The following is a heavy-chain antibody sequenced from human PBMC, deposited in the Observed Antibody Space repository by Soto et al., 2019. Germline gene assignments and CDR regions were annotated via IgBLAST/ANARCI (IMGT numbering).Heavy chain of an antibody. V-gene: IGHV3-23*01. CDR1: GFTFSSYV. CDR3: AKDSNKYSSSLRGRYFDY. D-gene: IGHD4-4*01. J-gene: IGHJ4*02. CDR2: ISGGGSNT. Sequence: GPLRLSCAASGFTFSSYVMSWVRQAPGKGLEWVSGISGGGSNTFYADSVKGRFTISRDNSKNTLLLQMNSLGAEDTAVYYCAKDSNKYSSSLRGRYFDYWGQGIGVTVSS.